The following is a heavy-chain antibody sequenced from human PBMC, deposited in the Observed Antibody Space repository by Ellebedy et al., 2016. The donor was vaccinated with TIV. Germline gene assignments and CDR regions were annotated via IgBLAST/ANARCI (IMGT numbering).Heavy chain of an antibody. CDR1: GFSFRISW. V-gene: IGHV3-74*01. D-gene: IGHD3-10*01. CDR3: VRDWFGEFY. Sequence: PGGSLRPSCLVSGFSFRISWMHSVRLTPETGLVWVSRIVSDGRNTIYADSVKGRFTISIDNDKNTLYLQMNSLRAEDTAVYYCVRDWFGEFYWGQGTVVTVSS. J-gene: IGHJ4*02. CDR2: IVSDGRNT.